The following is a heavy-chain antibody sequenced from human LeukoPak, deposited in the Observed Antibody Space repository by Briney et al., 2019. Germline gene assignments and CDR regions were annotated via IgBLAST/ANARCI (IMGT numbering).Heavy chain of an antibody. J-gene: IGHJ4*02. D-gene: IGHD5-18*01. Sequence: SETLSLTCTVSGGSISSYYWSWIRPPPGKGLEWIAYINYSGTPNYNPSLKSRVTISVDTSENEFSLKLSSVTAADTAVYFCAGRAVGYNYITLWGQGTLVTVSS. CDR1: GGSISSYY. CDR2: INYSGTP. V-gene: IGHV4-59*08. CDR3: AGRAVGYNYITL.